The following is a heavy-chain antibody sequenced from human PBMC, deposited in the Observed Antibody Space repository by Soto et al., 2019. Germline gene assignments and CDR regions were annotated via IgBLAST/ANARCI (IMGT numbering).Heavy chain of an antibody. CDR1: GFPFIDYY. CDR3: ASDVNTIFGVVEYFDY. CDR2: ISSSGSTI. J-gene: IGHJ4*02. D-gene: IGHD3-3*01. V-gene: IGHV3-11*01. Sequence: PGGSLTISSAASGFPFIDYYRSWIRQVQGKGLGWVSYISSSGSTIYYADSVKGRFTISRDNAKNSLYLQMNSLRAEDTAVYYCASDVNTIFGVVEYFDYWGQGA.